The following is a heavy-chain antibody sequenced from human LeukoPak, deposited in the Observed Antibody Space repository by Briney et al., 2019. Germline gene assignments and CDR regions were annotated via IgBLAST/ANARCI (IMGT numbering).Heavy chain of an antibody. CDR2: IKQDGSEK. CDR1: GFSFSSYW. CDR3: AELGITMIGGV. Sequence: AESLRLSCAAAGFSFSSYWMSWVRQPPGKGLEWVAKIKQDGSEKYYVDFVKGRFTISRDNAKQSPQLQMNGLRAEDTAVYYCAELGITMIGGVWGKGTTVTISS. D-gene: IGHD3-10*02. V-gene: IGHV3-7*01. J-gene: IGHJ6*04.